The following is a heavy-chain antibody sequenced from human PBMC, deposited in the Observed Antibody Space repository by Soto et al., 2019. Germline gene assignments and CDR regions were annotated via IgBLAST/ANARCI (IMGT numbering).Heavy chain of an antibody. CDR2: ISYDGSNK. J-gene: IGHJ6*02. CDR1: GFTFSSYA. D-gene: IGHD3-3*01. CDR3: ARVRLWSGFFGVDV. V-gene: IGHV3-30-3*01. Sequence: GGSLRLSCAASGFTFSSYAMHWVRQAPGKGLEWVAVISYDGSNKYYADSVKGRFTISRDNSKSTLYLQMNSLRAEDTAVYYCARVRLWSGFFGVDVWGQGTTVTVSS.